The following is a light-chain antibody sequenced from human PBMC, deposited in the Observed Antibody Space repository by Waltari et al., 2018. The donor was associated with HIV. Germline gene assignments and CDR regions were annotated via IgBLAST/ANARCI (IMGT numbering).Light chain of an antibody. Sequence: QSVLTQPPSVSAAPGQKVTISCSGSHSNIGNNFVSWYQHLPGTAPKLLIYENKRRPSRMPDRFSASKTGTSATLGITGLQTGYEAIYYCATWDNSLRAMFGGGTKLTVL. CDR2: ENK. CDR1: HSNIGNNF. CDR3: ATWDNSLRAM. J-gene: IGLJ3*02. V-gene: IGLV1-51*01.